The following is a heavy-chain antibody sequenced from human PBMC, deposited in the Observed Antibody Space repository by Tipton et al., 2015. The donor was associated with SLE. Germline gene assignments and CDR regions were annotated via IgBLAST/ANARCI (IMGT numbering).Heavy chain of an antibody. CDR1: GFTFSSYG. D-gene: IGHD3-3*01. J-gene: IGHJ4*02. V-gene: IGHV3-33*05. CDR2: ISYDGSNK. Sequence: SGFTFSSYGMHWVRQAPGKGLEWVAVISYDGSNKYYADSVKGRFTISRDNAKNSLYLQMNSLRAEDTAVYYCARDTIFGVAHWGQGTLVTVSS. CDR3: ARDTIFGVAH.